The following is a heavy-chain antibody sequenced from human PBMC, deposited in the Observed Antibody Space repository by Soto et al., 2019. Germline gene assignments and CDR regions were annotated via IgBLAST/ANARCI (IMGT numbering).Heavy chain of an antibody. J-gene: IGHJ6*02. CDR1: GFTFSSYA. CDR3: ARGGGYGSGALDYYGMDV. CDR2: ISYDGSNK. D-gene: IGHD3-10*01. Sequence: GGSLRLSCAASGFTFSSYAMHWVRQAPGKGLEWVAVISYDGSNKYYADSVKGRFTISRDNSKNTLYLQMNSLRAEDTAVYYCARGGGYGSGALDYYGMDVWGQGTTVTVSS. V-gene: IGHV3-30-3*01.